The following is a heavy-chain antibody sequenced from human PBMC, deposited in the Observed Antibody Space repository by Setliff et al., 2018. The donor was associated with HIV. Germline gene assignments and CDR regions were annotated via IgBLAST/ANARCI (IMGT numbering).Heavy chain of an antibody. CDR2: INHSGGT. Sequence: SETLSLTCAVYGGSFSAYYWSWIRQTPGKGLEWIGEINHSGGTNYNPSLKSRVTMSVDTSKNQFSLKLSSVTAADTAVFYCARRRDGSSWYRGDFDYWGQGTLVTVSS. J-gene: IGHJ4*02. CDR3: ARRRDGSSWYRGDFDY. CDR1: GGSFSAYY. D-gene: IGHD6-13*01. V-gene: IGHV4-34*01.